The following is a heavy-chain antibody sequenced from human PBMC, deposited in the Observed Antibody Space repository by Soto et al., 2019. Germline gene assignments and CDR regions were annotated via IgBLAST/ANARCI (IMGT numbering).Heavy chain of an antibody. J-gene: IGHJ1*01. CDR3: ARGIARYYDSSGYQNYFQH. Sequence: WWSLRLSCSASVFTFSSYSMNWFRQAPGKGLEWVSSISSSSSYIYYADSVKGRFTISRDNAKNSLYLQMNSLRAEDTAVYYCARGIARYYDSSGYQNYFQHWGQGTLVTVSS. D-gene: IGHD3-22*01. CDR2: ISSSSSYI. V-gene: IGHV3-21*01. CDR1: VFTFSSYS.